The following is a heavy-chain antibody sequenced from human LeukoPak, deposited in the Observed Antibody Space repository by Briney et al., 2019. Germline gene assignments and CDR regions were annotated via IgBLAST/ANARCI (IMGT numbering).Heavy chain of an antibody. D-gene: IGHD3-10*01. CDR3: AKGHGSRTGDFEY. J-gene: IGHJ4*01. CDR1: GFTFDDCA. Sequence: SGGSLRLSCAASGFTFDDCAMHWVRQAPGMGLEWVSLISGDSDYTYYADSVKGRFTISRDNSINSLYLQMNTLRTEDNALYYCAKGHGSRTGDFEYWGQGTLVTVSS. CDR2: ISGDSDYT. V-gene: IGHV3-43*02.